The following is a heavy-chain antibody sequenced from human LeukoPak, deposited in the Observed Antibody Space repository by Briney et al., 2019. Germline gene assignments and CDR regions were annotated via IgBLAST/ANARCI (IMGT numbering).Heavy chain of an antibody. Sequence: PGGSLRLSCAASGFTFSSYGMHWVRQAPGKGLEWVAVIWYDGSNKYYADSVKGRFTISRDNSKNPLYLQMNSLSAEDTAVYYCAKDLDQIVGATGFDYWGQGTLVTVSS. V-gene: IGHV3-33*06. CDR2: IWYDGSNK. J-gene: IGHJ4*02. D-gene: IGHD1-26*01. CDR3: AKDLDQIVGATGFDY. CDR1: GFTFSSYG.